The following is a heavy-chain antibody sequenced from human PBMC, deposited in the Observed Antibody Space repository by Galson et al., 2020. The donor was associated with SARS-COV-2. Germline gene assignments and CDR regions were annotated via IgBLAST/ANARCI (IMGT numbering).Heavy chain of an antibody. CDR1: GGSISTNNCF. D-gene: IGHD6-13*01. J-gene: IGHJ1*01. V-gene: IGHV4-39*07. Sequence: ASETLSLTCTVSGGSISTNNCFWGWIPPPPGQGLEWIGSLYYGSTTYYNPSLKSRLTISMDTCKNQFSLNLSSVTAADTAVYCCSRDQGYGRSWCIVDPFEQWGQGTLVTVSS. CDR2: LYYGSTT. CDR3: SRDQGYGRSWCIVDPFEQ.